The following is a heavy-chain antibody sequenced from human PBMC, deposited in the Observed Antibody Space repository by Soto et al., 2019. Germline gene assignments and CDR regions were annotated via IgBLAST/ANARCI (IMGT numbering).Heavy chain of an antibody. CDR2: MYYSGSR. D-gene: IGHD3-16*01. CDR1: GDSISNYY. CDR3: TRGDRLRLRDWCDP. Sequence: SETLSLTCSVSGDSISNYYWSWIRQPPGKGLEWIGYMYYSGSRNYNPSLNSRVTISVDTSKNQFSLKLSSVTAADTAVYYCTRGDRLRLRDWCDPWGQGILVTVS. V-gene: IGHV4-59*01. J-gene: IGHJ5*02.